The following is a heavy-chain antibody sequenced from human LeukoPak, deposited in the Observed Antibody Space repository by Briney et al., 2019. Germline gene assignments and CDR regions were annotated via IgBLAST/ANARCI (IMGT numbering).Heavy chain of an antibody. J-gene: IGHJ4*02. V-gene: IGHV3-66*01. D-gene: IGHD5-18*01. Sequence: GGSLRLSCAASGFTVSSNYMSWVRQAPGKGLEWVSVIYSGGSTYYADSVKGRFTISRDNSKNTLYLQMNSLRAEDTAVYYCARGLIQLHGRPPMNYWGQGTLVTVSS. CDR2: IYSGGST. CDR3: ARGLIQLHGRPPMNY. CDR1: GFTVSSNY.